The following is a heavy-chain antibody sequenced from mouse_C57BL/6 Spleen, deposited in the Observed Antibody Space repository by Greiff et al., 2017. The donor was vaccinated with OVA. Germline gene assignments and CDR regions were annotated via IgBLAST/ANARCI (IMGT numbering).Heavy chain of an antibody. V-gene: IGHV1-15*01. CDR1: GYTFTDYE. Sequence: QVQLQQSGAELVRPGASVTLSCKASGYTFTDYEMHWVKPTPVHGLEWIGAIDPETGGTAYNQKFKGKAILTADKSSSTAYMELRSLTSEDSAVYYCTNLLLRRAWFAYWGQGTLVTVSA. D-gene: IGHD1-1*01. CDR2: IDPETGGT. J-gene: IGHJ3*01. CDR3: TNLLLRRAWFAY.